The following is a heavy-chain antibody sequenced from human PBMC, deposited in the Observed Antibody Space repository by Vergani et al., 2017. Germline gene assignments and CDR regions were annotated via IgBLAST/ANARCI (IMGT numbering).Heavy chain of an antibody. V-gene: IGHV4-31*03. CDR1: GGSISSGGYY. D-gene: IGHD2-2*01. CDR3: ASSEYCSSTSCYTGWFDP. CDR2: IYYSGST. Sequence: QVQLQESGPGLVKPSQTLSLTCTVSGGSISSGGYYWSWIRQHPGKGLEWIGYIYYSGSTYYNPSLKSRVTISVDTSKNQCSLKLSSVTAADTAVYYCASSEYCSSTSCYTGWFDPWGQGTLVTVSS. J-gene: IGHJ5*02.